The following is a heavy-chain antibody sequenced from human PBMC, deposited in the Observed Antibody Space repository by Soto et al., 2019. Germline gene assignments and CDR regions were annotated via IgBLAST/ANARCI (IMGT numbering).Heavy chain of an antibody. D-gene: IGHD1-7*01. J-gene: IGHJ5*02. CDR3: ATTGLTGTRRASWFDP. V-gene: IGHV5-10-1*01. Sequence: GEFLTISCTCSGDSFTRYWISWVRQMPGKGLEWMGRIDPSDSYTNYSPSFQGHVTISADKSISTAYLQWSSLKASDTAMYYCATTGLTGTRRASWFDPWGQGTLVTFSS. CDR1: GDSFTRYW. CDR2: IDPSDSYT.